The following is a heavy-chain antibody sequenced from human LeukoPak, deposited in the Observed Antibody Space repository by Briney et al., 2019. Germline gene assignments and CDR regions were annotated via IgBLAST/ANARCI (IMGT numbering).Heavy chain of an antibody. Sequence: SVKVSCKASGFTFTSSAVQWVRQARGQRLEWIGWLVVGSGNTNYAQKFQERVTITRDMSTSTAYMELSSLRSEDTAVYYCAARDSSGYYYYYYGMDVWGQGTTVTVSS. V-gene: IGHV1-58*01. D-gene: IGHD3-22*01. CDR1: GFTFTSSA. CDR2: LVVGSGNT. CDR3: AARDSSGYYYYYYGMDV. J-gene: IGHJ6*02.